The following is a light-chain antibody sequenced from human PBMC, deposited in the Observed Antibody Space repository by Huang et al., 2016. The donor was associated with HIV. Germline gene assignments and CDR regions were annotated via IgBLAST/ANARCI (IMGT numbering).Light chain of an antibody. CDR3: QQFNNYPLT. CDR1: QGISSV. Sequence: AIQLIQSPSSLSASVGDRFTITCRASQGISSVLAWYQQKPGKAPKLLMYAASTLHSGVPLRFSGSGSGTDFTITISSQQPEDFATYYCQQFNNYPLTFGGGTKVEIK. V-gene: IGKV1D-13*01. J-gene: IGKJ4*01. CDR2: AAS.